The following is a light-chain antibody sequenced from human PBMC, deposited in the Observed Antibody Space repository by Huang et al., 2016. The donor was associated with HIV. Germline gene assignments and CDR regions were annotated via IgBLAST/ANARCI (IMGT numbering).Light chain of an antibody. Sequence: DIQMTQFPTSLSASVEDRVTITCRAGQAIDKYLNWYQQKSGRAPRLLIYGASKLQSGVPSRFSGRASGTHFSLTINSPQPDDSAIYYCQQSYRTPRTFGQGTNVEI. CDR3: QQSYRTPRT. J-gene: IGKJ2*01. CDR1: QAIDKY. CDR2: GAS. V-gene: IGKV1-39*01.